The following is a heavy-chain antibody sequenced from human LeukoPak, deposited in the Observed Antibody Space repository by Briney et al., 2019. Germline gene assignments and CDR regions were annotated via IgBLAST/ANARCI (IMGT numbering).Heavy chain of an antibody. CDR2: IIPIFGTA. V-gene: IGHV1-69*06. Sequence: ASVKVSCKASGGTFSSYAISWVRQAPGQGLEWMGGIIPIFGTANYAQKFQGRVTITADKSTSTAYMELSSLRSEDTAVYYCARTYDSSAYAFDIWGQGTMVTVSS. CDR3: ARTYDSSAYAFDI. D-gene: IGHD3-22*01. J-gene: IGHJ3*02. CDR1: GGTFSSYA.